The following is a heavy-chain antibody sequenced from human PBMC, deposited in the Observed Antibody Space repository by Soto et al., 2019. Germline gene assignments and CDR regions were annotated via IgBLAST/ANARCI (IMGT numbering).Heavy chain of an antibody. CDR3: AREIVAGIFDY. Sequence: SEILSLTCAVSGYSISSGYYWGWIRQPPGKGLEWIGSIYHSGSTYYNPSLKSRVTISVDTSKNQFSLKLSSVTAADTAVYYCAREIVAGIFDYWGQGTLVTVS. V-gene: IGHV4-38-2*02. J-gene: IGHJ4*02. CDR1: GYSISSGYY. D-gene: IGHD6-25*01. CDR2: IYHSGST.